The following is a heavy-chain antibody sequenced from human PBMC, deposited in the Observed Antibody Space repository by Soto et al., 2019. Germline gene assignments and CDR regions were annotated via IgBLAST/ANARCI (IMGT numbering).Heavy chain of an antibody. D-gene: IGHD3-10*01. CDR3: SRDAWGGP. V-gene: IGHV3-11*01. CDR1: GFNFDDYY. CDR2: INSDGTTT. J-gene: IGHJ5*02. Sequence: QVQLMQSGGGLVKPGGSLRLSCAASGFNFDDYYMSWIRQAPGKGLEWVADINSDGTTTHYADSVKGRFTISRDNAKKSVYLQMISLRVDDTAGYYCSRDAWGGPSGQGTMVNVSS.